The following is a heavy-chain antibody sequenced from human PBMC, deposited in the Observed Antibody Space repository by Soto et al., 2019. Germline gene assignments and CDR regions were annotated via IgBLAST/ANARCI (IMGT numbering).Heavy chain of an antibody. CDR3: VRDRYSSSGWFDP. D-gene: IGHD3-10*01. J-gene: IGHJ5*02. Sequence: SETLSLTCAISGDSVSSYSAAWNWIRQSPSGGLEWLGRTYYRSRFFSDYAESVKSRIIINPDTSKNQFSLQLKSVTPEDTAVYYCVRDRYSSSGWFDPWGQGAPVTVSS. CDR2: TYYRSRFFS. CDR1: GDSVSSYSAA. V-gene: IGHV6-1*01.